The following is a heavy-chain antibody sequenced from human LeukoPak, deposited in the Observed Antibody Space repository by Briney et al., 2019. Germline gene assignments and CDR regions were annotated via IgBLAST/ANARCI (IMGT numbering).Heavy chain of an antibody. CDR3: ARGDITMIVVLGYYFDY. CDR1: GFTFSSYW. Sequence: PGGSLRLSCAAPGFTFSSYWMSWVRQAPGKGLEWVANIKQDGSEKHYVDSVKGRFTISRDNAKNSLYLQMNSLRAEDTAVYYCARGDITMIVVLGYYFDYWAREPWSPSPQ. CDR2: IKQDGSEK. J-gene: IGHJ4*02. D-gene: IGHD3-22*01. V-gene: IGHV3-7*01.